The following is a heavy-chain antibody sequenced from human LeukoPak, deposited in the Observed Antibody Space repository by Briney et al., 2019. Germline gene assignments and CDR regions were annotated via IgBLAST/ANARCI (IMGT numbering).Heavy chain of an antibody. V-gene: IGHV3-33*01. CDR1: GFTFSSYG. J-gene: IGHJ4*02. D-gene: IGHD2-21*01. CDR3: ARDRIPPRYYFDY. Sequence: PRRSLRLSCAASGFTFSSYGMHWVRQAPGKGLEWVAVIWYDGSNKYYADSVKGRFTISRDNSKNTLYLQMNSLRAEDTAVYYCARDRIPPRYYFDYWGQGTLVTVSS. CDR2: IWYDGSNK.